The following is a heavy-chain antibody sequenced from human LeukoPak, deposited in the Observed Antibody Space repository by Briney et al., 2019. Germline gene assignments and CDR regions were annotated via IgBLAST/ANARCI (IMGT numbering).Heavy chain of an antibody. CDR3: ARFGSSWYLYYFDY. Sequence: KPSETLSLTCTVSGGSISSGDYYWSWIRQPPGKGLEWIGYIYYSGSTYYNPSLKSRVTISVDTSKNQFSLKLSSVTAADTAVYYCARFGSSWYLYYFDYWGQGTLVTVSS. J-gene: IGHJ4*02. CDR1: GGSISSGDYY. V-gene: IGHV4-30-4*01. D-gene: IGHD6-13*01. CDR2: IYYSGST.